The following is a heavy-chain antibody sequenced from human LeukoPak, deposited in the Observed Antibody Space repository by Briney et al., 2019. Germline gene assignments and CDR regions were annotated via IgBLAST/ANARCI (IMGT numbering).Heavy chain of an antibody. CDR2: INPNSGGT. Sequence: ASVKVSCKASGYTFTGYYMHWVRQAPGQGLEWMGWINPNSGGTNYAQKFQGRVTMTRNTSISTAYMELSSLRSEDTAVYYCARSTSVAGTSTLVDYWGQGTLVTVSS. J-gene: IGHJ4*02. CDR3: ARSTSVAGTSTLVDY. CDR1: GYTFTGYY. D-gene: IGHD6-19*01. V-gene: IGHV1-2*02.